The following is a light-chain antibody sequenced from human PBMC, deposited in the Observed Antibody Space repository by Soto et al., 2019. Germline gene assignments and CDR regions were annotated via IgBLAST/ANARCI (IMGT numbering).Light chain of an antibody. CDR3: SSYTSSSTLPLV. CDR2: EVS. J-gene: IGLJ2*01. V-gene: IGLV2-14*01. CDR1: SSDVGGYGY. Sequence: QSALTQPPSASGSPGQSVTISCTGTSSDVGGYGYVSWYQQHPGKAPKLMIYEVSNRPSGVSNRFSGSKSGNTASLTISGLQAEDEADYYCSSYTSSSTLPLVFGGGTKLTVL.